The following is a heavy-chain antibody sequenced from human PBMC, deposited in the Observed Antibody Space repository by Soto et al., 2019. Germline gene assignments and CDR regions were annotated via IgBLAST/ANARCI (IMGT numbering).Heavy chain of an antibody. CDR1: GFTFSSYA. J-gene: IGHJ4*02. V-gene: IGHV3-30-3*01. Sequence: QVQLVESGGGVVQPGRSLRLSCAASGFTFSSYAMHWVRQAPGKGLEWVAVISYDGSNKYYADSVKGRFTISRDNSENTLYLQMNSLRAEDTAVYYCAREAGGVTPDYWGQGTLVPVSS. CDR3: AREAGGVTPDY. CDR2: ISYDGSNK. D-gene: IGHD2-21*02.